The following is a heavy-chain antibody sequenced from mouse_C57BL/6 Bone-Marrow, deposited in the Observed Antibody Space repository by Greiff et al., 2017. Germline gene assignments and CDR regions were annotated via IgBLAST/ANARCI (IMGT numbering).Heavy chain of an antibody. CDR2: INPSSGYT. CDR3: AKNYYGSSYYY. J-gene: IGHJ2*01. Sequence: QVQLQQSGAELAKPGASVKLSCKASGYTFTSYWMHWVKQRPGQGLEWIGYINPSSGYTKYNQKFKDKDTLTADKSSSTAYMQLSSLTYEDSAVYYCAKNYYGSSYYYWGQGTTLTVSS. CDR1: GYTFTSYW. D-gene: IGHD1-1*01. V-gene: IGHV1-7*01.